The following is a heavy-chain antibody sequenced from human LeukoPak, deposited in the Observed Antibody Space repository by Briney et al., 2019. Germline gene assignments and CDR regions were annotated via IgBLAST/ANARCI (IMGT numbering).Heavy chain of an antibody. CDR1: GYSISSGYY. CDR2: IYHSGST. CDR3: ARVADTAILYYFDY. D-gene: IGHD5-18*01. J-gene: IGHJ4*02. Sequence: SETLSLTCTVSGYSISSGYYWGWIRQPPGKGLEWIGSIYHSGSTYYNPSLKSRVTISVDTSKNQFSLKLSPVTAADTAVYYCARVADTAILYYFDYWGQGTLVTVSS. V-gene: IGHV4-38-2*02.